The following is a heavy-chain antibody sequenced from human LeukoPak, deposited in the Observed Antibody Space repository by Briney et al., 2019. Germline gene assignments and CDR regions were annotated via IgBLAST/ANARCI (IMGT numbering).Heavy chain of an antibody. Sequence: PGGSLRLSCAASGFTFSSYSMNWVRQAPGKGLEWVSYISSISGTINYTDSVKGRFTISGDNARNSLFLQMNSQRAEDTAVYYCARDHNYAFDYWGQGTLVTVSS. D-gene: IGHD5-18*01. J-gene: IGHJ4*02. V-gene: IGHV3-48*01. CDR1: GFTFSSYS. CDR2: ISSISGTI. CDR3: ARDHNYAFDY.